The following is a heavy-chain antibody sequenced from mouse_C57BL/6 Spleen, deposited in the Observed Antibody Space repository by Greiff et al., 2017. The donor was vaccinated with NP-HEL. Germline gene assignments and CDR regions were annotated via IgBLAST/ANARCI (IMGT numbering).Heavy chain of an antibody. J-gene: IGHJ2*01. CDR3: TRSRSTMITTVYFDY. V-gene: IGHV1-15*01. D-gene: IGHD2-4*01. CDR2: IDPETGGT. Sequence: QVHVKQSGAELVRPGASVTLSCKASGYTFTDYEMHWVKQTPVHGLEWIGAIDPETGGTAYNQKFKGKAILTADKSSSTAYMELRSLTSEDSAVYYCTRSRSTMITTVYFDYWGQGTTLTVSS. CDR1: GYTFTDYE.